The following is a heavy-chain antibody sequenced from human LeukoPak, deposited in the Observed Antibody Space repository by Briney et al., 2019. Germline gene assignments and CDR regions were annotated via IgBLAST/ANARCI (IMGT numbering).Heavy chain of an antibody. J-gene: IGHJ4*02. D-gene: IGHD6-19*01. CDR3: ARGPGIAVAVDY. CDR2: INHSGST. V-gene: IGHV4-34*01. Sequence: SETLSLTCAVYGGSFSGYYWSWIRQPPGKGLEWIGEINHSGSTNYNPSLKSRVTISVDTSKNQFSLKLSSVTAADTAVYYCARGPGIAVAVDYWGQGTLVTAPS. CDR1: GGSFSGYY.